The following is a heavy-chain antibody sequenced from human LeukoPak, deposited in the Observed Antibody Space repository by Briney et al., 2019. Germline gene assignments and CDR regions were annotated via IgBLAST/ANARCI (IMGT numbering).Heavy chain of an antibody. CDR2: ISYDGSNK. CDR3: AKIFESRGRLPAALDY. J-gene: IGHJ4*02. D-gene: IGHD2-2*01. CDR1: GFTFSSYA. Sequence: GGSLRLSCAASGFTFSSYAMHWVRQAPGKGLEGVAVISYDGSNKYYADSVKGRFTISRENAKNTLYLQMNSLRAEDTAVDYCAKIFESRGRLPAALDYWGQGTLVTVSS. V-gene: IGHV3-30*04.